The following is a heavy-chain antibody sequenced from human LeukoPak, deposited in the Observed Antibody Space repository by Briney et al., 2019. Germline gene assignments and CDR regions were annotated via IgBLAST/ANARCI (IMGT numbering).Heavy chain of an antibody. Sequence: ASVNVSRMVSVYTHTQLSMHWVRQPPGKGLEGMGGFDPEDGETIYAQKFQGRVTMTEDTSTDTAYMELSSLRAEDTAVYYCATGAYYFDYWGQGTLVTVSS. V-gene: IGHV1-24*01. CDR2: FDPEDGET. D-gene: IGHD1-26*01. CDR3: ATGAYYFDY. J-gene: IGHJ4*02. CDR1: VYTHTQLS.